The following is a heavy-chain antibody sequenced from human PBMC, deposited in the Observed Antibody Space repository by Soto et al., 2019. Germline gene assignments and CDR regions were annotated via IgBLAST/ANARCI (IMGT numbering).Heavy chain of an antibody. CDR1: GGSISSSSYY. CDR2: IYYSGST. D-gene: IGHD3-22*01. CDR3: ARHHYYDSSGYSDAFDI. J-gene: IGHJ3*02. V-gene: IGHV4-39*01. Sequence: QLQLQESGPGPVKPSETLSLTCTVSGGSISSSSYYWGWIRQPPGKGLEWIGSIYYSGSTYYNPSLKSRVTISVDTSKNQFSLKLSSVTAADTAVYYCARHHYYDSSGYSDAFDIWGQGTMVTVSS.